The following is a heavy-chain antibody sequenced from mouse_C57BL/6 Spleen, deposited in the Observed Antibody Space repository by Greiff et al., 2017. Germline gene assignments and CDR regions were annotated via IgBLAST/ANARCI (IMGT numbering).Heavy chain of an antibody. CDR3: ARHYGSSSWFAY. Sequence: EVKLVESGGGLVKPGGSLKLSCAASGFTFSSYAMSWVRQTPEKRLEWVATISDGGSYTYYPVNVKGRFTISRDNAKNNLYLQMSHLKSEDTAMYYCARHYGSSSWFAYWGQGTLVTVSA. D-gene: IGHD1-1*01. V-gene: IGHV5-4*03. CDR2: ISDGGSYT. CDR1: GFTFSSYA. J-gene: IGHJ3*01.